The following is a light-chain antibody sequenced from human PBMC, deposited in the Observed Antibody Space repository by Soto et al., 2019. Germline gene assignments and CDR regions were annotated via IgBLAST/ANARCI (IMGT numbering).Light chain of an antibody. CDR1: QTISGY. V-gene: IGKV1-39*01. J-gene: IGKJ1*01. CDR2: AAS. CDR3: QQAYSTPWT. Sequence: DIQMTQSPSSLSASVGDRVTITCRASQTISGYLNWYQQKPGKAPELLIYAASYLGNGVPSRFSGSGSGTYFTLTINSLQPEDFATYYCQQAYSTPWTFGQGTKVEIK.